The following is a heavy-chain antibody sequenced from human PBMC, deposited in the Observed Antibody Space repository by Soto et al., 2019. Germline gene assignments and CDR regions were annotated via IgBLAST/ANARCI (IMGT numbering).Heavy chain of an antibody. CDR3: ATTPHCTNGVCWFDWFDP. CDR1: GYTLTELS. J-gene: IGHJ5*02. Sequence: ASVKVSCKVSGYTLTELSMHWVRQAPGKGLEWMGGFDPEDGETIYAQKYQGRVTMTEDTSTDTAYMELSSLRSEDTAVYYCATTPHCTNGVCWFDWFDPWGQGTLVTVSS. V-gene: IGHV1-24*01. D-gene: IGHD2-8*01. CDR2: FDPEDGET.